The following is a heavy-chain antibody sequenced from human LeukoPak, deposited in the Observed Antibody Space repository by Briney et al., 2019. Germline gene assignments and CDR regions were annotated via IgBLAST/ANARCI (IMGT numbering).Heavy chain of an antibody. V-gene: IGHV3-53*01. CDR1: GFTFSSYW. CDR2: AFSDGRT. D-gene: IGHD6-19*01. J-gene: IGHJ4*02. Sequence: GGSLRLSCEASGFTFSSYWMSWVRQAPGKGLEWVSIAFSDGRTFYADSVKGRFTISRDSSKNTVFLQMNSLRAEDTAVYYCAREYSSGWDDYYFDYWGQGTLVTVSS. CDR3: AREYSSGWDDYYFDY.